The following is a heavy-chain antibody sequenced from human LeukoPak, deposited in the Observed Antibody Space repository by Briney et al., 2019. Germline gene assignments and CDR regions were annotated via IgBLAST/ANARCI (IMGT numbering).Heavy chain of an antibody. J-gene: IGHJ6*02. CDR1: GFSFSTYE. D-gene: IGHD3-3*01. CDR2: IETSGNTI. Sequence: GGSLRLCCAASGFSFSTYEMNWVRQVAGKGLEWVSYIETSGNTIHYADSVKGRFTMSRDNAKKSLYLQMNSLRAEDTAVYYCARNGFWSGNYHYYGMDVWGQGTTVTVSS. CDR3: ARNGFWSGNYHYYGMDV. V-gene: IGHV3-48*03.